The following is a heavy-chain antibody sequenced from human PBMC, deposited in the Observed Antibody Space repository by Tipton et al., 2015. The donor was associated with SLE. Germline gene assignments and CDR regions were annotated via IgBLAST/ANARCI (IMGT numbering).Heavy chain of an antibody. J-gene: IGHJ4*02. CDR2: IWYDGSNK. V-gene: IGHV3-33*01. Sequence: RSLRLSCAASGLTFSSYGMHWVRQAPGKGLEWVAVIWYDGSNKDYADSVKGRFTISRDNSKNTLYLQMNSLRAEDTAVYYCARDAGYSYGYGLDYWGQGTLVTVSS. D-gene: IGHD5-18*01. CDR1: GLTFSSYG. CDR3: ARDAGYSYGYGLDY.